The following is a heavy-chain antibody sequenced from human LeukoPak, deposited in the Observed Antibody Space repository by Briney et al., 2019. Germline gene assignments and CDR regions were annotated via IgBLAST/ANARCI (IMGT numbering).Heavy chain of an antibody. CDR2: IYYSGST. V-gene: IGHV4-61*01. CDR3: ARGYYGSGSFFDY. Sequence: LETLSLTCTVSGGSVRSGSYYWSWIRQPPGKGLEWIGYIYYSGSTNYNPSLRSRVTISVDTSKNQFSLKLSSVTAADTAVYYCARGYYGSGSFFDYWGQGTLVTVSS. CDR1: GGSVRSGSYY. J-gene: IGHJ4*02. D-gene: IGHD3-10*01.